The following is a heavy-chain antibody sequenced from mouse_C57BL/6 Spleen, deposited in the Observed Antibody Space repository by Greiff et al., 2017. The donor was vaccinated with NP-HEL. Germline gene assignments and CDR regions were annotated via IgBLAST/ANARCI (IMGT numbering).Heavy chain of an antibody. CDR3: AREGGVYYFDY. J-gene: IGHJ2*01. Sequence: VQLQQSGPELVKPGASVKISCKASGYAFSSSWMNWVKQRPGKGLEWIGRIYPGDGDTNYNGKFKGKATLTADKSSSTAYMQLSSLTSEDSAVYFCAREGGVYYFDYWGQGTTLTVSS. CDR2: IYPGDGDT. CDR1: GYAFSSSW. V-gene: IGHV1-82*01.